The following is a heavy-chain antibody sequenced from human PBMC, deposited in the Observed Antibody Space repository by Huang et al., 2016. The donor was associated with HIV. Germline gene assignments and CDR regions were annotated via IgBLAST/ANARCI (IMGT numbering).Heavy chain of an antibody. V-gene: IGHV3-30*07. J-gene: IGHJ4*02. CDR1: GFGFSSYT. D-gene: IGHD4-4*01. Sequence: QVQLVQSGGGVVHPGSSLRLSCAASGFGFSSYTMHWVRQAPVKGLEWVASITHDGRKEYYTESVKGRFTISRDNSRNTMYLQMNSPRAEDTAVYFCAREGLQFIDSWGQGTLVIVSS. CDR3: AREGLQFIDS. CDR2: ITHDGRKE.